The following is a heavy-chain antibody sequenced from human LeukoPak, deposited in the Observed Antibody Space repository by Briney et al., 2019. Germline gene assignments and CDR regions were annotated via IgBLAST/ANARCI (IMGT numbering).Heavy chain of an antibody. Sequence: GGSLRLSCAASAFTFSSYSMNWVRQAPGKGLEWVSSISSSSSYIYYADSVKGRFTISRDNAKNSLYLQMNSLRAEDTALYYCAKDRQYSYGYESPDAFDIWGQGTMVTVSS. J-gene: IGHJ3*02. CDR1: AFTFSSYS. V-gene: IGHV3-21*04. D-gene: IGHD5-18*01. CDR2: ISSSSSYI. CDR3: AKDRQYSYGYESPDAFDI.